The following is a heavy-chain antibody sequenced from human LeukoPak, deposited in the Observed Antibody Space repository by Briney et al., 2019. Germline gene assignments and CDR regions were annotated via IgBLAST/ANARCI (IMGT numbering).Heavy chain of an antibody. J-gene: IGHJ4*02. CDR1: GFTVSSNY. Sequence: PGGSLRLSCAVSGFTVSSNYMSWVRRAPGKGLEWVSMIFSGGSTDYADSVKGRFTISRDNSKNTLYLQMNSLRAEDTAVYYCASRDGHYYDISGYYLSTWGQGTRVTVSS. V-gene: IGHV3-66*01. CDR2: IFSGGST. CDR3: ASRDGHYYDISGYYLST. D-gene: IGHD3-22*01.